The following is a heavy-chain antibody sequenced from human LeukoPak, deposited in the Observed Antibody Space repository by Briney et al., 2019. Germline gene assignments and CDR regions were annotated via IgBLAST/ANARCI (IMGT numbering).Heavy chain of an antibody. J-gene: IGHJ3*02. V-gene: IGHV1-18*04. CDR3: ARHRLPRVYYDSSGYYHNAFDI. D-gene: IGHD3-22*01. CDR1: GYTFTSYY. CDR2: ISAYNGNT. Sequence: GASVKVSCKASGYTFTSYYMHWVRQAPGQGLEWMGWISAYNGNTNYAQNLQGRVTMTTDTSTSTAYMELRSLRSDDTAVYYCARHRLPRVYYDSSGYYHNAFDIWGRGTMVTVSS.